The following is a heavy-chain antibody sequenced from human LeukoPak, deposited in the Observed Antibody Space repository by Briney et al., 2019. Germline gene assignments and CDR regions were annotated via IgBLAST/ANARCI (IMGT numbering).Heavy chain of an antibody. Sequence: GGSLRLSCAASGFTFSSYWMSWVRQAPGKGLEWVANIKQDGSEKYYVDSVKGRFTISRDNAKNSLYLQMNSLRAEDTAVYYCARDIRTLWFGEFLYYFDYWGQGTLVTVSS. V-gene: IGHV3-7*01. J-gene: IGHJ4*02. CDR2: IKQDGSEK. CDR1: GFTFSSYW. D-gene: IGHD3-10*01. CDR3: ARDIRTLWFGEFLYYFDY.